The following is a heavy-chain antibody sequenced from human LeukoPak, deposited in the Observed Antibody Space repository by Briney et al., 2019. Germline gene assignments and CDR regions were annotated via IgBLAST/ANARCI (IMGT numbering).Heavy chain of an antibody. D-gene: IGHD3-22*01. CDR2: INRDGSRK. J-gene: IGHJ4*02. CDR1: GITFSNYW. CDR3: ASPAVITRE. V-gene: IGHV3-74*01. Sequence: GGSLRLSCAASGITFSNYWMRWVRQAPGKGLEWVSHINRDGSRKTYADSVKGRFTISRDNAKNPLYLQMNSLRDEDTAVYYCASPAVITREWGQGTLVTVSS.